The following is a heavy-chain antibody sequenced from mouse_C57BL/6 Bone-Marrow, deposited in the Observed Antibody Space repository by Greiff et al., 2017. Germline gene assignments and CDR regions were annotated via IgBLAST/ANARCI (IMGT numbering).Heavy chain of an antibody. CDR2: FHPYNDDT. Sequence: QVQLQQSGAELVKPGASVTMSCKASGYTFTTYPIEWMKQNHGKSLEWIGNFHPYNDDTKYNEKFKGKATLTVEKSSSTVYLELSRLTSDDSAVYYYARSYYGSSRCWYFYVGGTGTTVTVSS. D-gene: IGHD1-1*01. V-gene: IGHV1-47*01. CDR3: ARSYYGSSRCWYFYV. J-gene: IGHJ1*03. CDR1: GYTFTTYP.